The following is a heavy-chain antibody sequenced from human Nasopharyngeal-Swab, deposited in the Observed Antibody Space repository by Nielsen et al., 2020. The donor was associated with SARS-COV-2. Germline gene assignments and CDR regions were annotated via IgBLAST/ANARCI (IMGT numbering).Heavy chain of an antibody. CDR1: GGSFSGYY. Sequence: SETLSLTCAVYGGSFSGYYWSWIRQPPGKGLEWIGEINHSGSTNYNPSLKSRVTIPVDTSKNQFSLKLSSVTAADTAVYYCARGRGSSSWYLRFDYWGQGTLVTVSS. J-gene: IGHJ4*02. CDR2: INHSGST. D-gene: IGHD6-13*01. V-gene: IGHV4-34*01. CDR3: ARGRGSSSWYLRFDY.